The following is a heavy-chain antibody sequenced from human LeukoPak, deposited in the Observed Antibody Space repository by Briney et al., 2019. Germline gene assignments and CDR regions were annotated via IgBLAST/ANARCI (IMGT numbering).Heavy chain of an antibody. D-gene: IGHD7-27*01. V-gene: IGHV3-33*06. J-gene: IGHJ3*01. CDR2: IWYDGSNK. CDR3: AKDLLSGELGN. Sequence: GRSLRLSCAASGFTFSSYGMHWVRQAPGKGLEWVAVIWYDGSNKYYADSVKGPFTISRDNSKNTLYLQMNSLRAEDTAVYYCAKDLLSGELGNWGQGTMVTVSS. CDR1: GFTFSSYG.